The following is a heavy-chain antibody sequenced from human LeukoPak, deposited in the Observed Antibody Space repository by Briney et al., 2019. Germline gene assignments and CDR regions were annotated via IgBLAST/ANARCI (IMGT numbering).Heavy chain of an antibody. CDR1: GFTFSSYA. Sequence: PGGSLRLSCAASGFTFSSYAMYWVRQAPGKGLEWVAVISYDGSNKYYADSVKGRFTISRDNSKNTLYLQMNSLRAEDTAVYYCARDPAEYYDFWSGYYPYWGQGTLVTVSS. CDR2: ISYDGSNK. V-gene: IGHV3-30-3*01. CDR3: ARDPAEYYDFWSGYYPY. J-gene: IGHJ4*02. D-gene: IGHD3-3*01.